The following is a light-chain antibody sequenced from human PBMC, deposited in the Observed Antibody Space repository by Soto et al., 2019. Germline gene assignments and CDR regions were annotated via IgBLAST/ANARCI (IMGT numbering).Light chain of an antibody. CDR3: SSYAGTSTFVL. CDR1: SSDVGRYNL. J-gene: IGLJ2*01. V-gene: IGLV2-23*01. CDR2: EAS. Sequence: QPVLTQPASVSGSPGHSISISCTGSSSDVGRYNLVSWYQHHPGKAPKLIIYEASKRPSGVSDRISGSKSGNTASLTISGLQAEDEADYYCSSYAGTSTFVLFGGGTKVTVL.